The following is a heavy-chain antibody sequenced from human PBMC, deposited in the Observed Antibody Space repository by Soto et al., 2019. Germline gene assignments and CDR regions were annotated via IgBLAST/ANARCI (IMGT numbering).Heavy chain of an antibody. Sequence: QVQLVESGGGVVQPGRSLRLSCAASGFTFSSYGMHWVRQAPGKGLEWVAVISYDGSNKYYADSVKGRFTISRDNSKNTLYLQKNSLRAEDTAVYYCAKDGWELLEYYYGMDVWGQGTTVTVSS. CDR3: AKDGWELLEYYYGMDV. J-gene: IGHJ6*02. CDR2: ISYDGSNK. D-gene: IGHD1-26*01. CDR1: GFTFSSYG. V-gene: IGHV3-30*18.